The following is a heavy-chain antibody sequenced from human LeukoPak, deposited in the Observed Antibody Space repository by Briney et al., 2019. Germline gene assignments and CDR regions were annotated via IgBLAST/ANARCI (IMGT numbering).Heavy chain of an antibody. J-gene: IGHJ4*02. CDR3: GRDPTYRNYFDS. D-gene: IGHD1-1*01. CDR2: MNPNSGNT. V-gene: IGHV1-8*01. CDR1: GYTFTSYD. Sequence: ASVKVSCKASGYTFTSYDINWVRQATGQGLEWMGWMNPNSGNTGYAQKFQGRVTMTRNTSISTAYMELSSLRSEDTAVYYCGRDPTYRNYFDSWGQGTLVTVSS.